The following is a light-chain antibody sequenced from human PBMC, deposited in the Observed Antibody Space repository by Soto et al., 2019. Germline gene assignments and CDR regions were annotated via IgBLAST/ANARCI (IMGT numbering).Light chain of an antibody. Sequence: VGVSLSADTLSVSPGARATLCCRASPSVGSNLGWYKQKPGQAPRILIYGVSTRATGIPARFSGSGSGTEFTLTIRSLKSDDFAVDYCQQYNPWVTFGERTKREI. J-gene: IGKJ4*01. CDR1: PSVGSN. CDR2: GVS. CDR3: QQYNPWVT. V-gene: IGKV3D-15*01.